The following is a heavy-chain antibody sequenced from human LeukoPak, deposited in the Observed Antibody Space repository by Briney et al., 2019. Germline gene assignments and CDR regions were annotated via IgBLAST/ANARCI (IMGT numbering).Heavy chain of an antibody. V-gene: IGHV3-30-3*01. CDR1: GFIFSSYA. Sequence: PGRSLRLSCAASGFIFSSYAMHWVRQAPGKGLEWVAVISYDGSNKYYADSVKGRFTISRDNSKNTLYLQMNSLRAEDTAVYYCARDGREYSSSWYLHYYYGMDVWDQGTTVTVSS. J-gene: IGHJ6*02. CDR2: ISYDGSNK. D-gene: IGHD6-13*01. CDR3: ARDGREYSSSWYLHYYYGMDV.